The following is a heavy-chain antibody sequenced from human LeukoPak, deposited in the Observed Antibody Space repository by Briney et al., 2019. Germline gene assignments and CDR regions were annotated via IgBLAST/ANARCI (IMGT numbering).Heavy chain of an antibody. CDR1: GYAFTGYY. CDR3: ARVDVVVIYPLV. Sequence: ASVKVSCKASGYAFTGYYMHWVRQAPGQGLEWMGWINPNSGGTNYAQKFQGRVTMTRDTSISTAYMELSRLRSDDTAVYYCARVDVVVIYPLVWGQGTLVTVSS. J-gene: IGHJ4*02. CDR2: INPNSGGT. D-gene: IGHD2-21*01. V-gene: IGHV1-2*02.